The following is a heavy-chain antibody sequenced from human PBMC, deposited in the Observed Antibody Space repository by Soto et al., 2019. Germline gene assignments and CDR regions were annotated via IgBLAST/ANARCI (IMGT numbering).Heavy chain of an antibody. V-gene: IGHV4-39*01. CDR1: GGSISSSSYY. D-gene: IGHD6-19*01. J-gene: IGHJ3*02. Sequence: QLQLQESGPGLVKPSETLSLTCTVSGGSISSSSYYWGWIRQPPGKGLEWIGRIYYSGSTYYNPSRKSRVTISGDTSKNQFALKLSSVTAADTAVYYCARSRLQWLVEAFDIWGQGTMGTVSS. CDR3: ARSRLQWLVEAFDI. CDR2: IYYSGST.